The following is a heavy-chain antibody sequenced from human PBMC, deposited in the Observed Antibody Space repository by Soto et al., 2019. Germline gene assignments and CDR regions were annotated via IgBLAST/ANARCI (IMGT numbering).Heavy chain of an antibody. CDR2: ISGSGGST. D-gene: IGHD6-19*01. Sequence: EVQLLESGGGLVQPGGSLRLSCAASGFTFSSYAMSWVRQAPGKGLEWVSTISGSGGSTYYADSVKGRFTISRDNSKNTLYLQMNSLRAEDTAVYYCGNGGGDYSSGWYGAFDIWGQGTMVTVSS. V-gene: IGHV3-23*01. CDR1: GFTFSSYA. J-gene: IGHJ3*02. CDR3: GNGGGDYSSGWYGAFDI.